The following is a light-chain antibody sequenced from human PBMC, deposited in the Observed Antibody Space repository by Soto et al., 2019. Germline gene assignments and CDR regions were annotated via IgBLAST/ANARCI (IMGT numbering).Light chain of an antibody. CDR1: QSISSY. CDR2: AAS. Sequence: DIQMTQSPSSLSASVGGRVTITCRASQSISSYLNWYQQKPGKAPKLLIYAASSLQSGVPSRFSGSGSGTDFTLTISSLQPEDFATYYCLQDYNYPLTFGGGTKVDIK. J-gene: IGKJ4*01. V-gene: IGKV1-39*01. CDR3: LQDYNYPLT.